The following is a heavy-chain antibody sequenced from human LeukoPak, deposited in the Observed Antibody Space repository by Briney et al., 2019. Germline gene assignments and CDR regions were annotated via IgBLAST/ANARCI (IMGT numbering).Heavy chain of an antibody. CDR2: IGYTGDT. CDR1: GGSISSGAYY. D-gene: IGHD1-1*01. Sequence: SQTLSLTCTVSGGSISSGAYYWSWVRQLPEKGPDWIGYIGYTGDTYYNPSLRSRATISKDTSKTQFSLRPNSLTAADTAVYYCARVAAATTNPRFDFWGQGTLVTVSS. CDR3: ARVAAATTNPRFDF. J-gene: IGHJ4*02. V-gene: IGHV4-31*03.